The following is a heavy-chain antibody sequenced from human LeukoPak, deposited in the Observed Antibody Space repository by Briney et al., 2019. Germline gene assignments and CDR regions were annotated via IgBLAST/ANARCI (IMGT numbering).Heavy chain of an antibody. CDR2: ISYDGSNK. Sequence: GGSLRLSCAASGFTFSSYGMHWVRQAPGKGLEWVAVISYDGSNKYYADSVKGRFTISRDNANNSLYLQMNSLRAQDTAVYYCAREVAEGFDYWGQGTLVTVSS. CDR1: GFTFSSYG. V-gene: IGHV3-30*03. J-gene: IGHJ4*02. CDR3: AREVAEGFDY.